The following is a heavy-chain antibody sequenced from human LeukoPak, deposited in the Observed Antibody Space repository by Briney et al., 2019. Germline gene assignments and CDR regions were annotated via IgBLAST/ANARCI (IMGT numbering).Heavy chain of an antibody. CDR1: GGSISSSSYY. CDR3: ARHANRYYYESSGYDAFDI. D-gene: IGHD3-22*01. V-gene: IGHV4-39*01. J-gene: IGHJ3*02. Sequence: SETLSLTCTVSGGSISSSSYYWGWIRQPPGKGLEWIGSIYYSGSTYYNPSLKSRVTISVDTSKNQFSLKLSSVTAADTAVYYCARHANRYYYESSGYDAFDIWGQGTMVTVSS. CDR2: IYYSGST.